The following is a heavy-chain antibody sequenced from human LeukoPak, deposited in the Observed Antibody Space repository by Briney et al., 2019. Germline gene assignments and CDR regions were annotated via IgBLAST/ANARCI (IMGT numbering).Heavy chain of an antibody. CDR2: IRYDGSNK. Sequence: GGSLRLSCAATGFTFSNHGMHWVRQAPGKGLEWVTVIRYDGSNKYYADSVKGRFSISRDNSKNTLYLQMNSLRPEDTAVYYCAKDKLSGDHDAFDIWGLGTMVAVSS. CDR3: AKDKLSGDHDAFDI. J-gene: IGHJ3*02. CDR1: GFTFSNHG. V-gene: IGHV3-30*02. D-gene: IGHD3-10*02.